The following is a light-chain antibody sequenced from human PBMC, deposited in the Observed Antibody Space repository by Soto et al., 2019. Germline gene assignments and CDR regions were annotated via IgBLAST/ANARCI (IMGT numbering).Light chain of an antibody. CDR3: MQALQTPYT. J-gene: IGKJ2*01. Sequence: DIVMTQSPLSLPVTPGEPASISCRSSQSLLHSNGYNYLDWYLQKPGQSPQLLIYLGSNRASGVPDRFSGSGSGTDVTLKISRVEAEDVGVYYCMQALQTPYTFGQGNKLEIK. CDR1: QSLLHSNGYNY. CDR2: LGS. V-gene: IGKV2-28*01.